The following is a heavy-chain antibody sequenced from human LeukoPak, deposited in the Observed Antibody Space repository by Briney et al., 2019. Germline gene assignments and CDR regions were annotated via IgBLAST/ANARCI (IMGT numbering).Heavy chain of an antibody. CDR2: IKQDESEK. Sequence: GGSLRLSCAASGFTFSRYWITWVRQAPGKGLEWVANIKQDESEKYYVDSVKGRFTISRDNAKNSLYLQMNSLRAEDTAVYYCVRDQYYLFDIWGQGTMLTVSS. CDR1: GFTFSRYW. CDR3: VRDQYYLFDI. V-gene: IGHV3-7*03. J-gene: IGHJ3*02. D-gene: IGHD2/OR15-2a*01.